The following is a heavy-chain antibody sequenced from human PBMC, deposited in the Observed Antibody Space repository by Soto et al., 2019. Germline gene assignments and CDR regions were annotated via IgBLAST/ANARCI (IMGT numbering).Heavy chain of an antibody. D-gene: IGHD2-8*01. CDR2: IIPVVGTT. CDR1: GDTFTTNS. CDR3: ARGLLYATTDFDY. J-gene: IGHJ4*02. Sequence: QVQLVQSGAEVKKPGSSVKVSCKASGDTFTTNSLNWVRQAPGKGLEWLGGIIPVVGTTKYAQKYQDRVTITGDKSTNTAYMELSSLRSDDSAVYYCARGLLYATTDFDYWGQGTPVTVSS. V-gene: IGHV1-69*06.